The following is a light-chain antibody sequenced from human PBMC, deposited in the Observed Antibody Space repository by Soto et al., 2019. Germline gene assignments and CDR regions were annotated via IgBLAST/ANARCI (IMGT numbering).Light chain of an antibody. Sequence: VVLTQSPLFLPVTLGQPASISCRSSQSLVYSDGDTFLSWFQQRPGQSPRRLIYKVSNRDTGVPVRFSGSGSGTDFTLKISRVEAEDVGVYFCMQAIYWPFTFGPGTKVDIK. J-gene: IGKJ3*01. CDR1: QSLVYSDGDTF. V-gene: IGKV2-30*01. CDR2: KVS. CDR3: MQAIYWPFT.